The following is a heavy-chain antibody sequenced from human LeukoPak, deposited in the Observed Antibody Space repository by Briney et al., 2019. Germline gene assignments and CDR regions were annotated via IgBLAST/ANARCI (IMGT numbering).Heavy chain of an antibody. J-gene: IGHJ4*02. V-gene: IGHV4-38-2*02. Sequence: SETLSLTCTVSGYSISNRYYWGWIRQPPGKGLEWIGSIYHSGSTDYNASLKSRVTISVDTSKNQFSLKLSSVTAADTAVYYCARAGFDQGTVAGPYFDYWGQGTLVTVSS. CDR3: ARAGFDQGTVAGPYFDY. D-gene: IGHD6-19*01. CDR2: IYHSGST. CDR1: GYSISNRYY.